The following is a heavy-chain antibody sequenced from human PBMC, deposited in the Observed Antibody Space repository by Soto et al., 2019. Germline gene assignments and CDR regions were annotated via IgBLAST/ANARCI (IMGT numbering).Heavy chain of an antibody. CDR1: GFTFSNFW. D-gene: IGHD1-26*01. J-gene: IGHJ4*02. CDR2: INTAGIVT. V-gene: IGHV3-74*01. Sequence: GGSLRLSCAGSGFTFSNFWTHWVRQAPGKGLVWVARINTAGIVTSHADSVKGRFTISRDNAKSTLYLQMTSLREEDSAIYYCARQTGLGATNYWGRGTLVTVSS. CDR3: ARQTGLGATNY.